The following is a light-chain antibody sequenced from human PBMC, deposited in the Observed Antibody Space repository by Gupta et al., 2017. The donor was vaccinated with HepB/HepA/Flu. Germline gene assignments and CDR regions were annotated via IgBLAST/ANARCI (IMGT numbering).Light chain of an antibody. Sequence: YELTQPPSVSVSPGQTASITCSGDKLVDKYACWYQQQPGQSPVLVIEHYSKRPSGIPERFSCSNSRNNDTLTLSGTQAMDEADDDCQGCANSVAHDFVFGGGTKVTVL. CDR1: KLVDKY. CDR3: QGCANSVAHDFV. J-gene: IGLJ2*01. CDR2: HYS. V-gene: IGLV3-1*01.